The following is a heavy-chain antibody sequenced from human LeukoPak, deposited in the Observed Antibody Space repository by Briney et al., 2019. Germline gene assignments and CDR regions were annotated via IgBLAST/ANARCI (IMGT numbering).Heavy chain of an antibody. CDR3: AADWKGYGDYGPPEL. D-gene: IGHD4-17*01. J-gene: IGHJ4*02. CDR1: GFTFTSSA. Sequence: GTSVKVSCKASGFTFTSSAVQWVRQARGQRLEWIGWIVVGSGNTNYAQKFQERVTITRDMSTSTAYMELSSLRPEDTAVYYCAADWKGYGDYGPPELWGQGTLVAVSS. V-gene: IGHV1-58*01. CDR2: IVVGSGNT.